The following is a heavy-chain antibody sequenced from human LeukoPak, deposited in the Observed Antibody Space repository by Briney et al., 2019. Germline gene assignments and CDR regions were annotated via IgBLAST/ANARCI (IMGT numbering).Heavy chain of an antibody. Sequence: GGSLRLSCAASGFIFSRYCMHWVRQAPGKGLEWVAIISYDGSNKYYADSVKGRFTISRDNSQSTVHLQMNSLRVEETALYYCAKVDYFGSGGFRSIDYWGQGTLVTVSS. CDR2: ISYDGSNK. D-gene: IGHD3-10*01. CDR3: AKVDYFGSGGFRSIDY. V-gene: IGHV3-30*18. J-gene: IGHJ4*02. CDR1: GFIFSRYC.